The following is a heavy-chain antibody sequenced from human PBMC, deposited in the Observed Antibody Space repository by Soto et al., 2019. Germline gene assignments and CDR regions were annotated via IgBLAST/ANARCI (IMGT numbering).Heavy chain of an antibody. CDR1: GGTFSSYT. J-gene: IGHJ6*03. V-gene: IGHV1-69*02. Sequence: GASVTVSCKASGGTFSSYTIIWVRQAPGQGLEWMGRIIPILGIANYAQKFQGRVTITADKSTSTAYMELSSLRSEDTAVYYCARLGITPLCTNGVCSPRDYYYMDVWGKGTTVTVSS. CDR3: ARLGITPLCTNGVCSPRDYYYMDV. D-gene: IGHD2-8*01. CDR2: IIPILGIA.